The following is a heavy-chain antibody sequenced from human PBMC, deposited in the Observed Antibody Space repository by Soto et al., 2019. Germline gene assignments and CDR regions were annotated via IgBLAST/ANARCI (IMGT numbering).Heavy chain of an antibody. Sequence: QVQLQESGPGLVKPSETLSLTCTVSGGSISSYYWSWIRQPPGKGLEWIGYIYYSGSTNYNPSLKSRVTISADTPKNQFSLKLSSVTGADTAVYYCARATCCSTSCYGWLVWFDPWGQGTLVTVSS. CDR2: IYYSGST. CDR3: ARATCCSTSCYGWLVWFDP. J-gene: IGHJ5*02. D-gene: IGHD2-2*01. CDR1: GGSISSYY. V-gene: IGHV4-59*01.